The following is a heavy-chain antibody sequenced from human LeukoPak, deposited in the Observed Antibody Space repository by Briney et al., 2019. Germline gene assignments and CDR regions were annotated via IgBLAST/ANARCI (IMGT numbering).Heavy chain of an antibody. CDR1: GYTFTSYG. D-gene: IGHD2-2*01. CDR2: ISAYNGNT. V-gene: IGHV1-18*01. CDR3: ARVCRGGYCSSTSSFDY. Sequence: ASVKVSCTAPGYTFTSYGISWVRQAPGQGLEWMGWISAYNGNTNYAQKLQGRVTMTTDTSTSTAYMELRSLRSDDTAVYYCARVCRGGYCSSTSSFDYWGQGTLVTVSS. J-gene: IGHJ4*02.